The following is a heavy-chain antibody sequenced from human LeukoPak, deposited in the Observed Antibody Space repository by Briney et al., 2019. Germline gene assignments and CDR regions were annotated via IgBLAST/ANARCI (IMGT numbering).Heavy chain of an antibody. J-gene: IGHJ3*02. CDR3: AREKPSIAAAFDAFDI. CDR2: IYYSGST. CDR1: GGSISSYY. D-gene: IGHD6-13*01. Sequence: KASETLSLTCTVSGGSISSYYWSWIRQPPGKGLEWIGYIYYSGSTNYNPSLKSRVTISVDTSKNQFSLKLSSVTAADTAVYYCAREKPSIAAAFDAFDIWGQGTMVTVSS. V-gene: IGHV4-59*01.